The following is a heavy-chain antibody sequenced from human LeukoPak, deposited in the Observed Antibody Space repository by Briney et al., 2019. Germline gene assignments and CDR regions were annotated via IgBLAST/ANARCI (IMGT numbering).Heavy chain of an antibody. CDR3: ARGGSWAFDY. Sequence: NASETQSLTCAVSGASISSSNWWSWVRQPPGKGLEWIGEIYHNGNTNHNPSLKGRLTISVDKSKNQLSLNLSSVTAADTAVYYCARGGSWAFDYWGQGTLVTVSS. CDR2: IYHNGNT. J-gene: IGHJ4*02. CDR1: GASISSSNW. V-gene: IGHV4-4*02. D-gene: IGHD6-13*01.